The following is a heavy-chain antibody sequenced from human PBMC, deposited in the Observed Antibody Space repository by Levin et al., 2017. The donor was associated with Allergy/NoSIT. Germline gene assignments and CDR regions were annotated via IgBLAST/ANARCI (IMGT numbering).Heavy chain of an antibody. CDR2: IYPGDSDT. Sequence: GESLKISCKGSGYTFTSYWIGWVRQMPGKGLEWMGIIYPGDSDTRYSPSFQGQVTISADKSINTAYLQWSSLKASDTAIYYCAGNYGSGTYSPEYWGQGTQVTVSS. J-gene: IGHJ4*02. D-gene: IGHD3-10*01. CDR3: AGNYGSGTYSPEY. CDR1: GYTFTSYW. V-gene: IGHV5-51*01.